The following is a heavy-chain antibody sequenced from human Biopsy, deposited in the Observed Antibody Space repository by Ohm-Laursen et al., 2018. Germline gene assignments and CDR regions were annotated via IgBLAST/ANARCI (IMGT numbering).Heavy chain of an antibody. J-gene: IGHJ6*02. D-gene: IGHD3-10*01. CDR1: GFTFSKFS. V-gene: IGHV3-21*01. CDR2: ISSSSDNI. CDR3: ARSRGSSGIATIYYYGMDV. Sequence: GSLRLSCAASGFTFSKFSMIWVRQTPGKGLEWVSTISSSSDNIYYVDSVKGRFTISRDNAKNSLYLQMNSLRAEDTAVYYCARSRGSSGIATIYYYGMDVWGQGTTVTVSS.